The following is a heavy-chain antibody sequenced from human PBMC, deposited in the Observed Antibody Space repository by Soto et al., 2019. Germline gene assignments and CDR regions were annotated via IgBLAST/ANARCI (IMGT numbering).Heavy chain of an antibody. J-gene: IGHJ5*02. CDR2: INHSGST. Sequence: SETLSLTCAVYGGSFSGYYWSWIRQPPGKGLEWIGEINHSGSTNYNPSLKSRVTISVDTSKNQFSLRLSSVTAADTAVYYCARGEFNTHCSGGSCYLYWFDPWGQGTLVNVSS. CDR1: GGSFSGYY. V-gene: IGHV4-34*01. CDR3: ARGEFNTHCSGGSCYLYWFDP. D-gene: IGHD2-15*01.